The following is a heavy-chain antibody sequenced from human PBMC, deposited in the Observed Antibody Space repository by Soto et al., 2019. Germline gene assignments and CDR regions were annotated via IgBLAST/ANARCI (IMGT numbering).Heavy chain of an antibody. J-gene: IGHJ4*02. CDR1: GFTFSSYA. CDR3: AKAGKYSSSQSDY. Sequence: PGGSLRLSCAASGFTFSSYAMSWVRQAPGKGLEWVSAINGSGGSTYYADSVKGRFTISRDNSKNTLYLQMNSLRAEDTAVYYCAKAGKYSSSQSDYWGQGTLVTVSS. CDR2: INGSGGST. D-gene: IGHD6-6*01. V-gene: IGHV3-23*01.